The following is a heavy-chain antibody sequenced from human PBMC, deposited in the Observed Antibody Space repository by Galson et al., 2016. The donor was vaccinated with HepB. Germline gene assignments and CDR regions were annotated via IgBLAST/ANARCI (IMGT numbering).Heavy chain of an antibody. Sequence: SLRLSCATSGFTFTKFYFSWVRQAPGKGLEWISYIGNGPSATFFADSVQGRFSISRDNARNSVSLQMSTLRAEDTAVYYCARPDPSSLLVGGVFFDLWGQGTLVAVSS. V-gene: IGHV3-11*01. D-gene: IGHD3-16*01. J-gene: IGHJ4*02. CDR2: IGNGPSAT. CDR1: GFTFTKFY. CDR3: ARPDPSSLLVGGVFFDL.